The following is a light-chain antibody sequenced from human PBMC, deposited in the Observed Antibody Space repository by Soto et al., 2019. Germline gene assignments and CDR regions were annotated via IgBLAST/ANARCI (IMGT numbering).Light chain of an antibody. Sequence: DIQMTQTPSSLSASVGDRVTVTCRASQNIYTYLNWYQQKPGKAPTLLISRVSTLQSGVPSRFSGSGSETDFTLTINSLQPEDFATYYCQQSYSTLISFGQGTRLEIE. CDR2: RVS. J-gene: IGKJ5*01. V-gene: IGKV1-39*01. CDR3: QQSYSTLIS. CDR1: QNIYTY.